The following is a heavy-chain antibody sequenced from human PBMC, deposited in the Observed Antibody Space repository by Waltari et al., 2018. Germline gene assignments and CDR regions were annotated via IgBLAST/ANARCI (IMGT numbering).Heavy chain of an antibody. CDR2: INHSGST. D-gene: IGHD6-13*01. V-gene: IGHV4-34*01. Sequence: QVQLQQWGAGLLKPSETLSLTCAVYGGSFSGYYWSWIRQPPGKGLEWIGEINHSGSTNYNPSLKRRVTISVDTSKNQFSLKLSSVTAADTAVYYCASTKSSQRRLYSSSWYGGAFDIWGQGTMVTVSS. CDR3: ASTKSSQRRLYSSSWYGGAFDI. J-gene: IGHJ3*02. CDR1: GGSFSGYY.